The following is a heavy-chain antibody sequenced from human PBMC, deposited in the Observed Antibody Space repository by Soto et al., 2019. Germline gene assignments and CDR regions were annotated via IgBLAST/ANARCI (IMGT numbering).Heavy chain of an antibody. CDR3: ARHPHNTSPAGFYYYGMDL. CDR1: GYSFTNNW. Sequence: PGESLKISCKASGYSFTNNWIGWVRQMPGKGLEWMGINFPRDSDTRSSPSFQGQVTISADKSITTAYLQWSSLKASDTAIYYCARHPHNTSPAGFYYYGMDLWGQGTLVTVSS. J-gene: IGHJ6*02. V-gene: IGHV5-51*01. CDR2: NFPRDSDT. D-gene: IGHD1-20*01.